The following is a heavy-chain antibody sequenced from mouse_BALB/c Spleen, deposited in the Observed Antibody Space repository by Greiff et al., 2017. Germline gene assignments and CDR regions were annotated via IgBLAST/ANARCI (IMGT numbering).Heavy chain of an antibody. J-gene: IGHJ3*01. D-gene: IGHD2-2*01. CDR1: GYTFTSYT. CDR2: INPSSGYT. Sequence: VQLQQSGTVLARPGASVKMSCKASGYTFTSYTMHWVKQRPGQGLEWIGYINPSSGYTEYNQKFKDKTTLTADKSSSTAYMQLSSLTSEDSAVYYCAREGYYGYDGWFAYWGQGTLVTVSA. V-gene: IGHV1-4*02. CDR3: AREGYYGYDGWFAY.